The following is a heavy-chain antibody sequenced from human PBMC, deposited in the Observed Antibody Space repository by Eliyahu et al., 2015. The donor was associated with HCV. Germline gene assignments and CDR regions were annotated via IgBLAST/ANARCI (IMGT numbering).Heavy chain of an antibody. Sequence: QVLLVQSGPEMKKPGASVKVSCKTSGYTXTNYGISWVRQAPGQGLEWMGWISGYNGKTKYAQKIQGRVTMTTDTSTSTAYMELRSLRSDDTGIYYCARDIVLESNWFDSWGQGTLVTVSS. CDR2: ISGYNGKT. CDR3: ARDIVLESNWFDS. J-gene: IGHJ5*01. D-gene: IGHD2-2*01. V-gene: IGHV1-18*04. CDR1: GYTXTNYG.